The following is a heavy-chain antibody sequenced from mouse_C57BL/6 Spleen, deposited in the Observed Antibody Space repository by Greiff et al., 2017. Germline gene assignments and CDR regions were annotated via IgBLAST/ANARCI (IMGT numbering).Heavy chain of an antibody. CDR1: GYTFTSYW. CDR3: ARRGDYDEKDFDY. CDR2: IYPGSGST. Sequence: VQLQQPGAELVKPGASVKMSCTASGYTFTSYWITWVKQRPGQGLEWIGDIYPGSGSTNYNEKFKSKATLTVDTSSSTAYMQLSSLTSEESAVYYCARRGDYDEKDFDYWGQGTTLTVSS. V-gene: IGHV1-55*01. J-gene: IGHJ2*01. D-gene: IGHD2-4*01.